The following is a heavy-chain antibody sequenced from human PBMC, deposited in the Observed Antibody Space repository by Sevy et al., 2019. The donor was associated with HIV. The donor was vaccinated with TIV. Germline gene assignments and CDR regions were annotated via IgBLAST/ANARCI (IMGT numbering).Heavy chain of an antibody. CDR3: AGGGGMVRGVPY. CDR2: IYYSGST. Sequence: SETLSLTCTVSGGSISSGDYYWSWIRQPPGKGLEWIGYIYYSGSTYYNPSLKSRVTISVDTSKNQFSLRLNSVTAADTAVYYWAGGGGMVRGVPYWGQGTLVTVSS. V-gene: IGHV4-30-4*01. CDR1: GGSISSGDYY. J-gene: IGHJ4*02. D-gene: IGHD3-10*01.